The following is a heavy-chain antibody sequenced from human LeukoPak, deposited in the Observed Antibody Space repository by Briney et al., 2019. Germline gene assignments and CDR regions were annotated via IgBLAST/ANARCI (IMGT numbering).Heavy chain of an antibody. CDR2: IYTSGSI. Sequence: PSETLSLTCTVSGGSISSYYWRWIRQPPRKGLEWIGYIYTSGSINYNPSLKSRVTISVDTSKNQFSLKLSSVTAADTAVYYCASGGPVTGFDYWGQGTLVTVSS. V-gene: IGHV4-4*09. D-gene: IGHD1-20*01. CDR3: ASGGPVTGFDY. J-gene: IGHJ4*02. CDR1: GGSISSYY.